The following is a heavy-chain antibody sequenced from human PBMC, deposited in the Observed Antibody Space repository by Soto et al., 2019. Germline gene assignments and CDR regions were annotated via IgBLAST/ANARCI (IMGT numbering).Heavy chain of an antibody. J-gene: IGHJ6*03. CDR1: GFTFSNFA. CDR2: ISGSTGTT. D-gene: IGHD2-2*01. CDR3: AKDTSSSPYYMDV. Sequence: EVQVLESGGGSVQPGGSLRLSCAASGFTFSNFAMSWVRHAPGQGLEWVSEISGSTGTTYYADSVKGRFIISRDNSKNMVHLQMNSLRAEDTAVYYCAKDTSSSPYYMDVWDKGTTVTVSS. V-gene: IGHV3-23*01.